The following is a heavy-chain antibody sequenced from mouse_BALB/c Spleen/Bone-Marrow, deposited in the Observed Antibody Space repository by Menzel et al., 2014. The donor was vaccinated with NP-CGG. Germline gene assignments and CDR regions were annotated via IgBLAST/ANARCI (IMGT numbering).Heavy chain of an antibody. CDR1: GFTFTDYY. Sequence: EVKLMESGGGLVQPGGSLRLSCATSGFTFTDYYMSWVRQPPGKALERLGFIRNKANGYTIEYSASVKGRFTISRDNSQSILYLQMNTLRAEDSATYYCARDYGNYVRFAYWGQGTLVTVSA. CDR2: IRNKANGYTI. J-gene: IGHJ3*01. D-gene: IGHD2-1*01. CDR3: ARDYGNYVRFAY. V-gene: IGHV7-3*02.